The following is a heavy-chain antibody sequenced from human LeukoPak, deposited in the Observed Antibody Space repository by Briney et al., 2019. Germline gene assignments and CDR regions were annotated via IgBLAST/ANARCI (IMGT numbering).Heavy chain of an antibody. Sequence: GGSLRLSCAASGFTFSDYYMSWIRQAPGKGLEWVSYISGSGSTIYYADSVKGQFTISRDNAKNSLYLQMNSLRAEDTAVYYCAREGSSWPFFDYWGQGTLVTVSS. CDR3: AREGSSWPFFDY. V-gene: IGHV3-11*01. CDR1: GFTFSDYY. CDR2: ISGSGSTI. J-gene: IGHJ4*02. D-gene: IGHD6-13*01.